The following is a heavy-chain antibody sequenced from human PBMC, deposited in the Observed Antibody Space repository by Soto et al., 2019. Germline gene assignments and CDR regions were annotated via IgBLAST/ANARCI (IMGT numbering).Heavy chain of an antibody. J-gene: IGHJ4*02. CDR2: INHSGST. Sequence: SETLSLTCAVYGGSFSGYYWSWIRQPPGKGLEWIGEINHSGSTNYNPSLKSRVTISVDTSKNQFSLKLSSVTAADTAVYYCARGGHVDIVATEKYYFDYRGQGTLVTVSS. D-gene: IGHD5-12*01. CDR3: ARGGHVDIVATEKYYFDY. V-gene: IGHV4-34*01. CDR1: GGSFSGYY.